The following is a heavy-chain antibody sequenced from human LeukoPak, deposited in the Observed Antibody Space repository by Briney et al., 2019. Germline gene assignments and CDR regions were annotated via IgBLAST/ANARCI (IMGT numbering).Heavy chain of an antibody. CDR2: IYYSGNT. CDR1: GGSISSSRYY. CDR3: ARGSCSGGSCLTAFDF. D-gene: IGHD2-15*01. Sequence: SETLSLTCSVSGGSISSSRYYWGWLRQPPGKGLEWIGNIYYSGNTYYNPSLKSRVTISVDTSKNQFSLKLISVTAADTAVYYCARGSCSGGSCLTAFDFWGQGTLVTVSS. V-gene: IGHV4-39*07. J-gene: IGHJ4*02.